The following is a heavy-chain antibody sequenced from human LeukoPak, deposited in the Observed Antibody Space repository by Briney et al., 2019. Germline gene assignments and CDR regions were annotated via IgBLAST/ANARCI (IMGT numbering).Heavy chain of an antibody. CDR3: AARPGDLAVPFDY. CDR2: ISGSGDIT. V-gene: IGHV3-23*01. J-gene: IGHJ4*02. D-gene: IGHD3-10*01. Sequence: GGSLRLSCGASGFTFGTHAMTWVRQAPGKGLEYVSLISGSGDITYYAHSLKDRFTISRDNSKNTLYLQMHSLRAEDTAVYYRAARPGDLAVPFDYWGQGTLVTVSS. CDR1: GFTFGTHA.